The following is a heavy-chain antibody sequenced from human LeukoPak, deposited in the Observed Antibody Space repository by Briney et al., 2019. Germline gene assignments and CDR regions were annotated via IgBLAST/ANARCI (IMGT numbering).Heavy chain of an antibody. J-gene: IGHJ4*02. CDR2: ISSSSSYI. CDR3: ARDYSMDPFDY. CDR1: GFTFSSYS. V-gene: IGHV3-21*01. Sequence: GRSLRLSCAASGFTFSSYSMNWVRQAPGKGLEWVSSISSSSSYIYYADSVKGRFTISRDNAKNSLYLQMNSLRAEDTAVYYCARDYSMDPFDYWGQGTLVTVSS. D-gene: IGHD4-11*01.